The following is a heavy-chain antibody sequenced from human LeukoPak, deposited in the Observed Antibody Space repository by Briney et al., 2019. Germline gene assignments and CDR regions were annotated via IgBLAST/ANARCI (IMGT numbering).Heavy chain of an antibody. V-gene: IGHV1-8*01. CDR1: GYTFTSYD. J-gene: IGHJ3*02. Sequence: GASVKVSCKASGYTFTSYDINWVRQATGQGLERMGWMNPNSGNTGYAQKLQGRVTMTTDTSTSTAYMELRSLRSDDTAVYYCARDQYSSSWGNDAFDIWGQGTMVTVSS. D-gene: IGHD6-13*01. CDR3: ARDQYSSSWGNDAFDI. CDR2: MNPNSGNT.